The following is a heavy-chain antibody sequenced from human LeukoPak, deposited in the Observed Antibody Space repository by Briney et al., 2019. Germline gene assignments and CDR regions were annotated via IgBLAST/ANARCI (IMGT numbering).Heavy chain of an antibody. CDR1: GGSISSYY. J-gene: IGHJ4*02. Sequence: SETLSLTCTVSGGSISSYYWSWIRQPAGKGLEWIGRIYTSGSTNYNPSLKSRVTMSVDTSKNQFSLKLSSVTAADTAEYYCARDYYYGSGTYPVFDYWGQGTLVTVSS. CDR3: ARDYYYGSGTYPVFDY. V-gene: IGHV4-4*07. CDR2: IYTSGST. D-gene: IGHD3-10*01.